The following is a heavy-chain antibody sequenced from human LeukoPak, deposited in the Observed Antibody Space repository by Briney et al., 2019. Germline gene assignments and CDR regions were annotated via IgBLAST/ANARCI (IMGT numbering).Heavy chain of an antibody. V-gene: IGHV1-69*13. CDR3: ASSLGYCSSTSCYTRYYYYGMDV. CDR1: GGTFSSYA. CDR2: IIPIFGTA. J-gene: IGHJ6*02. D-gene: IGHD2-2*02. Sequence: SVKVSCKASGGTFSSYAISWVRQAPGQGLEWMGGIIPIFGTANYAQKFQGRVTITADESTSTAYMELSSLRPEDTAVYYCASSLGYCSSTSCYTRYYYYGMDVWGQGTTVTVSS.